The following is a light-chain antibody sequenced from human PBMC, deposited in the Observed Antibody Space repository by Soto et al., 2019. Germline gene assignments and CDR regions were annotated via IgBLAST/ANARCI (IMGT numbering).Light chain of an antibody. V-gene: IGKV4-1*01. CDR2: WAS. CDR3: QKYTSTPLT. CDR1: QSVLYSSNNKNY. Sequence: IVLTQSPDSLAVSLGERATINCKSSQSVLYSSNNKNYLAWYQQKPGQPPKLLIYWASTRESGVPDRFSGSGSGTDFTLTITSLQAEDVIVYSSQKYTSTPLTFGGGTK. J-gene: IGKJ4*01.